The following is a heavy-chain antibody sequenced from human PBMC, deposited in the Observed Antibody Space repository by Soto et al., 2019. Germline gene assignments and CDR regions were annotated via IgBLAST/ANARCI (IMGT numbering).Heavy chain of an antibody. V-gene: IGHV3-33*01. CDR1: GFTFSSYG. CDR2: IWYDGSNK. D-gene: IGHD1-26*01. CDR3: ARDLELADRYSRSYYPIPSGMDV. Sequence: GGSLRLSCAASGFTFSSYGMHWVRQAPGKGLEWVAVIWYDGSNKYYADSVKGRFTISRDNSKNTLYLQMNSLRAEDTAVYYCARDLELADRYSRSYYPIPSGMDVWGQGTTVTVSS. J-gene: IGHJ6*02.